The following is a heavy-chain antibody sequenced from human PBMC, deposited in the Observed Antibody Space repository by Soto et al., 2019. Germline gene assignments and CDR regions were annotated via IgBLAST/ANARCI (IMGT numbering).Heavy chain of an antibody. J-gene: IGHJ5*02. Sequence: GGSLRLSCAASGFTFSSYAMHWVRQAPGKGLEWVAVISYDGSNKYYADSVKGRFTISRDNSKNTLYLQMNSLRAEDTAVYNCAKDGTHYGDYAPNWFDPWGQGTLVTVYS. CDR1: GFTFSSYA. CDR2: ISYDGSNK. V-gene: IGHV3-30*04. CDR3: AKDGTHYGDYAPNWFDP. D-gene: IGHD4-17*01.